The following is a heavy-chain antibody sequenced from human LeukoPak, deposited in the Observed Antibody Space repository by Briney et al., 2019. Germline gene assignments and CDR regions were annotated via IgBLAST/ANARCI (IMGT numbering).Heavy chain of an antibody. D-gene: IGHD3-22*01. CDR3: AREPRTYYYDSSGRTDY. Sequence: GGSLSLSCAASGFTLSSYWMTWVRQAPGKGLEWVANIRRDGTQEHYVDSVKGRFTISRDNAKNSLYLQMNSLRAEDTAVYYCAREPRTYYYDSSGRTDYWGQGTLVTVSS. CDR1: GFTLSSYW. J-gene: IGHJ4*02. V-gene: IGHV3-7*01. CDR2: IRRDGTQE.